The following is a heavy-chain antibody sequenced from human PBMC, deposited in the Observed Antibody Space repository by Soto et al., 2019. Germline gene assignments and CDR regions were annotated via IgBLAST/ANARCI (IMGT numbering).Heavy chain of an antibody. J-gene: IGHJ4*02. CDR2: INPNSGGT. D-gene: IGHD2-2*01. CDR3: ARDYCSGTTCYEFDY. Sequence: GASVKVSCKASGYTFTGYYMHWVRQAPGQGLEWMGWINPNSGGTNYAQKFQGWVTMTRDTSISTAYMELSRLRSDDTAVYYCARDYCSGTTCYEFDYWGQGTQVTVSS. CDR1: GYTFTGYY. V-gene: IGHV1-2*04.